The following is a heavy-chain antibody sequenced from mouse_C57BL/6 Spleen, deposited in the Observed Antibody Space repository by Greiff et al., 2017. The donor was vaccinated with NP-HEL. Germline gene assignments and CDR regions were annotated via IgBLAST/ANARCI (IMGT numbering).Heavy chain of an antibody. Sequence: VKLMESGAELVRPGASVKLSCKASGYTFTDYYINWVKQRPGQGLEWIARIYPGSGNTYYNEKFKGKATLTAEKSSSTAYMQLSSLTSEDSAVYFCARKAYDYDYAMDYWGQGTSVTVSS. D-gene: IGHD2-4*01. CDR1: GYTFTDYY. CDR3: ARKAYDYDYAMDY. J-gene: IGHJ4*01. V-gene: IGHV1-76*01. CDR2: IYPGSGNT.